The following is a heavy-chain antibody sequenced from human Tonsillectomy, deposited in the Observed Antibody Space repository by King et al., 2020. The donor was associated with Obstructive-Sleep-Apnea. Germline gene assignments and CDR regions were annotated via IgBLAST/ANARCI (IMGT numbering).Heavy chain of an antibody. CDR1: GYTFTGYY. D-gene: IGHD1-26*01. CDR2: INPDSGGT. J-gene: IGHJ4*02. CDR3: ATVAVATATFYFDY. Sequence: QLVQSGAEVKKPGASVKVSCKASGYTFTGYYMHWVRQAPGQGLEWMGWINPDSGGTSYAQKFQGRVTMTRYTSVSTAYMELSRLTSDDTAVYYCATVAVATATFYFDYWGQGTPVTVSS. V-gene: IGHV1-2*02.